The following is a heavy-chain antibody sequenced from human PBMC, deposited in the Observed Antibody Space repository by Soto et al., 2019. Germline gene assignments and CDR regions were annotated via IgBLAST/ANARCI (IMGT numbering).Heavy chain of an antibody. CDR1: GYTFTSYS. CDR3: ARDHNFGFILYAMDV. Sequence: QVQLVQSGAEVKKPGASVRVSCKASGYTFTSYSMHWVRQAPGQGLEWMGIINPSSGRTSDAQNFQGRVTMTSYTSTSIVYMEMSSLKSEDTAVYYCARDHNFGFILYAMDVWGQGTTVTVSS. J-gene: IGHJ6*02. D-gene: IGHD2-15*01. V-gene: IGHV1-46*01. CDR2: INPSSGRT.